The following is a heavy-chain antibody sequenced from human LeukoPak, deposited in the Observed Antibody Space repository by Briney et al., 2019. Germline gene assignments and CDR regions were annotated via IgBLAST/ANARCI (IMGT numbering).Heavy chain of an antibody. CDR3: TADMPTSSRASDY. J-gene: IGHJ4*02. CDR2: IKSKTDGGTT. V-gene: IGHV3-15*01. CDR1: GFTFSDSW. D-gene: IGHD1-26*01. Sequence: GGSLRLSCAASGFTFSDSWMSWVRQAPGMGLEWVGRIKSKTDGGTTDHAAPVKGRSTISRDDSKTTLYLQINSLKTDDTAVYYCTADMPTSSRASDYWGQGTLVTVSS.